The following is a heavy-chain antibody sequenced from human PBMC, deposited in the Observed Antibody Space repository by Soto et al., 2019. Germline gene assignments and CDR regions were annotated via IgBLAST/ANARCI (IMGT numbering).Heavy chain of an antibody. J-gene: IGHJ5*02. D-gene: IGHD3-3*01. CDR2: IYYSGST. Sequence: SETLSLTCTVSGGSVSSGSYYWSWIRQPPGKGLEWIGYIYYSGSTNYNPSLKSRVTISVDTSKNQFSLKLSSVTAADTAVYYCASWRITIFGVVDPWGQGTLVTVSS. CDR3: ASWRITIFGVVDP. CDR1: GGSVSSGSYY. V-gene: IGHV4-61*01.